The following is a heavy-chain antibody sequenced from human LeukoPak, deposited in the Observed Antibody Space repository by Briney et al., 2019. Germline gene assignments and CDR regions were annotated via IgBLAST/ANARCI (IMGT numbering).Heavy chain of an antibody. Sequence: GGSLRLSCAASGFTFSSYGMHWVRQAPGKRLEWVAFIRYDGSNKYYADSVKGRFTISRDNSKNTLYLQMNSLRAEDTAVYYCAKSALARDYYFDYWGQGTLVTVSS. J-gene: IGHJ4*02. CDR1: GFTFSSYG. CDR2: IRYDGSNK. CDR3: AKSALARDYYFDY. D-gene: IGHD3/OR15-3a*01. V-gene: IGHV3-30*02.